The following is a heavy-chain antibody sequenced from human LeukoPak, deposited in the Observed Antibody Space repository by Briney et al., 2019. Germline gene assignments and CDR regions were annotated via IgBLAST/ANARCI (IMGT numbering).Heavy chain of an antibody. Sequence: PGGSLRLSCVASGFTFNNYAMYWVRQAPGKGLEWVSGIFGSGGSAHYADSVKGRFTISRDNSKNTLYLQMNSLRAEDTAVYYCAKDPKGYCSSTSCYNYWGQGTLVTVSS. J-gene: IGHJ4*02. CDR2: IFGSGGSA. CDR3: AKDPKGYCSSTSCYNY. D-gene: IGHD2-2*02. CDR1: GFTFNNYA. V-gene: IGHV3-23*01.